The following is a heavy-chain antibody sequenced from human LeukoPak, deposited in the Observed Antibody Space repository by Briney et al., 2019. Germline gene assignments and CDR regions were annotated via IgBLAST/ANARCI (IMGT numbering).Heavy chain of an antibody. J-gene: IGHJ5*02. D-gene: IGHD6-13*01. CDR1: GFTFSSYW. CDR3: ARDQSSSWYVAWFDP. Sequence: GGSLRLSCAASGFTFSSYWMHWVRQAPGKGLVWVSRINNDESHTTYADPVKGRFTISRDNAKNTLYLQMNSLRVEDTAVYYCARDQSSSWYVAWFDPWGQGALVTVSS. V-gene: IGHV3-74*01. CDR2: INNDESHT.